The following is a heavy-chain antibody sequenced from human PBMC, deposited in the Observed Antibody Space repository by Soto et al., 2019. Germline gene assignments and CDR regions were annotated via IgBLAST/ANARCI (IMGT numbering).Heavy chain of an antibody. CDR3: CVIKRRDQYSTSGYWFDP. V-gene: IGHV3-15*01. J-gene: IGHJ5*02. CDR1: GFTFRHAW. CDR2: IKSKADGETK. Sequence: GGSLRLSCAASGFTFRHAWMSWVRKAPGKGLEWVGRIKSKADGETKDYGAPVRGRFTISRDDSQDILYLHMNSLRIEDTAVYYCCVIKRRDQYSTSGYWFDPWGPGTLVTVSS. D-gene: IGHD4-4*01.